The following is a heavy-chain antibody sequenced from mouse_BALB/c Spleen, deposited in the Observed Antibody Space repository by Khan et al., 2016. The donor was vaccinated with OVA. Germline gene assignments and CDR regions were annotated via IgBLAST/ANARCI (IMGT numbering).Heavy chain of an antibody. D-gene: IGHD2-14*01. V-gene: IGHV1-26*01. J-gene: IGHJ3*01. CDR1: GYSFTVYY. Sequence: VQLKQSGPDLVKPGASVKISCKASGYSFTVYYMSWVKQSPGKSPEWIGRVNPNNGNTNYNQKFKDKAILTVDKSSNTAYMELRSLTSEDSAVYYCARGYDFFAYWGQGTLVTVSA. CDR3: ARGYDFFAY. CDR2: VNPNNGNT.